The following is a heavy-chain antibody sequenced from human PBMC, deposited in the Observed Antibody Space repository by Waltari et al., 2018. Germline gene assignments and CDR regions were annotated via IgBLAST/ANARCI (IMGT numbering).Heavy chain of an antibody. J-gene: IGHJ4*02. V-gene: IGHV3-7*01. CDR3: AGGRGLAY. CDR2: INLDGSEE. Sequence: EVQLVESGGGLVQPGGSLRLSCAASGFPFSTYCMTWVRQVPGKGLEWVANINLDGSEEYYVDSVKGRFSISRDNAKNSLYLQMNSLRVEDTAVYYCAGGRGLAYWGQGTLVTVSS. D-gene: IGHD3-10*01. CDR1: GFPFSTYC.